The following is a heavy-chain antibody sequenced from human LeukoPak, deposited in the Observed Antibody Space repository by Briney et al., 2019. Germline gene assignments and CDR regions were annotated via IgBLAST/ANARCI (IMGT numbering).Heavy chain of an antibody. CDR3: ARQANWGRWYFDL. D-gene: IGHD7-27*01. V-gene: IGHV4-59*01. CDR1: GGSISGYY. J-gene: IGHJ2*01. CDR2: ISSSGTT. Sequence: PSQTLSLTCTVSGGSISGYYWSWIRQPPGKGLEWIGQISSSGTTTYDPSLKRRVTISLDTSRNQFSLKLTSVTAADTAVYYCARQANWGRWYFDLWGRGTLVSVSS.